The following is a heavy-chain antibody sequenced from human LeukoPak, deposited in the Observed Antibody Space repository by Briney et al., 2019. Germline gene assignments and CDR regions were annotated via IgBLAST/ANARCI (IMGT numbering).Heavy chain of an antibody. Sequence: GGSLRLSCAASGFTFSSYSMDWVRQAPGKGLEWVSSISSSSSYIYYADSVKGRFTISRDNAKNSLYLQMNSLRAEDTALYYCAKDGSGYYSGSNWYFDLWGRGTLVTVSS. D-gene: IGHD3-22*01. V-gene: IGHV3-21*04. CDR2: ISSSSSYI. J-gene: IGHJ2*01. CDR3: AKDGSGYYSGSNWYFDL. CDR1: GFTFSSYS.